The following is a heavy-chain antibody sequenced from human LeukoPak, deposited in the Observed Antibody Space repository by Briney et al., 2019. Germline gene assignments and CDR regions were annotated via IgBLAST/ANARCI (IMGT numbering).Heavy chain of an antibody. V-gene: IGHV4-59*01. CDR3: ASGRFKASSGYYLH. CDR2: IYYSGST. J-gene: IGHJ4*02. D-gene: IGHD3-22*01. Sequence: KPSETLSLTCTVPGGSISSYYWSWIRQPPGKGLEWNGYIYYSGSTNYNPSLKSRVTISVDTSKNQFSLKLSSVTAADTAVYYCASGRFKASSGYYLHWGQGTLVTVSS. CDR1: GGSISSYY.